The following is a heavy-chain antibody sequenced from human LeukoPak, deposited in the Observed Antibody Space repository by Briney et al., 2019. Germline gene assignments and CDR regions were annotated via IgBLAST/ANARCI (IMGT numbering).Heavy chain of an antibody. CDR1: GGSISSSSYY. J-gene: IGHJ4*02. V-gene: IGHV4-39*07. Sequence: SETLSLTCTVSGGSISSSSYYWGWIRQPPGKGLEWIGSINHSGSTNYNPSLKSRVTISVDTSKNQFSLKLSSVTAADTAVYYCARAPPFDYWGQGTLVTVSS. CDR2: INHSGST. CDR3: ARAPPFDY.